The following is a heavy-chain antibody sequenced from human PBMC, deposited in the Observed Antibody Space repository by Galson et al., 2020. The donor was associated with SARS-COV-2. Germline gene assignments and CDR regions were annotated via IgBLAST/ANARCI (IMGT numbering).Heavy chain of an antibody. Sequence: GGSLRLSCAASGFTFSSFGMHWVRQAPGKGLEWVAVISHDGSNKYYADSVKGRFTFSRDNSKNTLYLQMNSLRAEDTAVYYCVTGWLPYYYGMDVWGQGTTVTVSS. J-gene: IGHJ6*02. V-gene: IGHV3-30*03. CDR1: GFTFSSFG. D-gene: IGHD5-12*01. CDR2: ISHDGSNK. CDR3: VTGWLPYYYGMDV.